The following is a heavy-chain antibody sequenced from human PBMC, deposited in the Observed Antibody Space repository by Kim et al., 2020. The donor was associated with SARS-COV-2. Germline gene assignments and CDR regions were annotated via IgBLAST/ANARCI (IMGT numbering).Heavy chain of an antibody. CDR3: AKRTATGTWAFDI. J-gene: IGHJ3*02. Sequence: GGSLRLSCAASGFTFSNYAINWVRQAPGKGLEWVSSINNGGSSTSYADSVKGRFTISRDNSKNTLYLQMNSLRAEDTAVYYCAKRTATGTWAFDIWGQGTMVTVSS. CDR2: INNGGSST. CDR1: GFTFSNYA. V-gene: IGHV3-23*01. D-gene: IGHD6-13*01.